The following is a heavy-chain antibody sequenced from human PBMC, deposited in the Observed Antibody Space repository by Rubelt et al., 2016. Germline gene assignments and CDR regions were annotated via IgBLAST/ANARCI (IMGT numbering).Heavy chain of an antibody. CDR2: INHSGST. V-gene: IGHV4-34*01. Sequence: QVQLQQWGAGLLKPSETLSLTCAVYGGSFSGYYWSWIRQPPGKGLEWIGEINHSGSTNYNPSLKSRVTLSVDTSKNQFSLKLSSVTAADTAVYYCARASPLGFLEWLPHYFDYWGQGTLVTVSS. CDR3: ARASPLGFLEWLPHYFDY. D-gene: IGHD3-3*01. CDR1: GGSFSGYY. J-gene: IGHJ4*02.